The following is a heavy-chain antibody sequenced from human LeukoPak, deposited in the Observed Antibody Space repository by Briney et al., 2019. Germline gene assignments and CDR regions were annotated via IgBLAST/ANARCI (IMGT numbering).Heavy chain of an antibody. CDR1: GYTFTDYY. CDR2: INSNSGGT. Sequence: ASVKVSCKTSGYTFTDYYIHWVRQAPGQGLEWMGWINSNSGGTSYAQKFQGRVTLTRDTPTGTAYMELNRLTSDDTAVYYCARTSIAARRADFDYWGQGTVVTVSS. J-gene: IGHJ4*02. V-gene: IGHV1-2*02. CDR3: ARTSIAARRADFDY. D-gene: IGHD6-6*01.